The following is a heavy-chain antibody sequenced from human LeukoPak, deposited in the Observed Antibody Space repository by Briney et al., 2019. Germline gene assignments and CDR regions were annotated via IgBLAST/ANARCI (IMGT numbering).Heavy chain of an antibody. D-gene: IGHD2-21*02. CDR2: INANSGGT. V-gene: IGHV1-2*02. CDR1: GYTFTGYY. CDR3: ARVITVIGRIVVVTAIPYYMDV. J-gene: IGHJ6*03. Sequence: ASVRVSCKASGYTFTGYYIHWVRQAPGQGLEWMGRINANSGGTNFAQNFQGRVTMTRDTSISTAYMELSRLRSDDAAVYYCARVITVIGRIVVVTAIPYYMDVWGKGTTVTVSS.